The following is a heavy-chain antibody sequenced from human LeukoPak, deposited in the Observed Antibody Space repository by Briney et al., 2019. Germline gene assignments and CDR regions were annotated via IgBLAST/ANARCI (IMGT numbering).Heavy chain of an antibody. CDR2: ISSSSSYI. V-gene: IGHV3-21*01. CDR3: ARDIPTHCSGGSCHGTPWFDP. J-gene: IGHJ5*02. Sequence: GGSLRLSCAASGFTFSSYSMNWVRQAPGKGLEWVSSISSSSSYIYYADSVKGRFTISRDNAKTSLYLQMNSLRAEDTAVYYCARDIPTHCSGGSCHGTPWFDPWGQGTLVTVSS. D-gene: IGHD2-15*01. CDR1: GFTFSSYS.